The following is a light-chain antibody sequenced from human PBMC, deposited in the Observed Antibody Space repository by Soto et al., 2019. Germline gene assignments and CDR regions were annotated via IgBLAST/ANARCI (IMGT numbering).Light chain of an antibody. CDR1: SSDIGGYNY. Sequence: QSVLTQPPSVSGSPGQSVTISCTGTSSDIGGYNYVSWYQQLPGKAPKLMIYDVSKRPSGVPDRFSGSNSGHTASLTISGLQAEDAADYSCCSYAGTSHVFGTGTKLTVL. CDR2: DVS. J-gene: IGLJ1*01. CDR3: CSYAGTSHV. V-gene: IGLV2-11*01.